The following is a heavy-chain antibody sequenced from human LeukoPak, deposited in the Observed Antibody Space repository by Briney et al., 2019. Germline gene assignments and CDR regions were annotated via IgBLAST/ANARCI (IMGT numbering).Heavy chain of an antibody. CDR3: ARDLVTVTKGFDV. D-gene: IGHD4-17*01. V-gene: IGHV4-59*11. Sequence: SETLSLTCAVSDDSFSSHYWTWIRQPPGKGLEWIGYISYIGSTNYNPSLKSRVTISIDTSKNQFSLQLTSVTAADTAVYYCARDLVTVTKGFDVWGQGTMVSVSS. CDR2: ISYIGST. J-gene: IGHJ3*01. CDR1: DDSFSSHY.